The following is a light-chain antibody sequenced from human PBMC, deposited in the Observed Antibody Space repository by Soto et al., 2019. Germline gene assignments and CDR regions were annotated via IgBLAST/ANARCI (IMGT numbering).Light chain of an antibody. J-gene: IGLJ2*01. Sequence: QSVLTQPASVSGSPGQSITISCTGTSSDVGGYNYVSWYQQHPGKAPKLMIYEVDNRPSGVSNRFSGSKSGNTASLTISGLQAEDEADYYCSSYRSRSTLVFGGGTKVTVL. V-gene: IGLV2-14*01. CDR1: SSDVGGYNY. CDR3: SSYRSRSTLV. CDR2: EVD.